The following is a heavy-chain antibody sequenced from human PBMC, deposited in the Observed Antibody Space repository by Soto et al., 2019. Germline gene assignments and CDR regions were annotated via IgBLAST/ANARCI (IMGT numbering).Heavy chain of an antibody. CDR3: ASGGSSLNFDS. CDR2: IKPDGSEK. CDR1: GFTFSNYW. Sequence: GGSLRLSCAASGFTFSNYWMSWVRQVPGKGLEWVANIKPDGSEKWYVDSVKGRFTISRDNAKNTLYLQMNSLRAEDTAVYYCASGGSSLNFDSWGQGTLVTVSS. J-gene: IGHJ4*02. D-gene: IGHD6-6*01. V-gene: IGHV3-7*02.